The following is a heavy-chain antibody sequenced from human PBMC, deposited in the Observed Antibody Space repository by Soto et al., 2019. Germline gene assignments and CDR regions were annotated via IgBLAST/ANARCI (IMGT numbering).Heavy chain of an antibody. J-gene: IGHJ4*02. Sequence: ASVKVSCKASGYTFTGSYMHWVRQAPGQGLEWMGWINPNSGGTNYAQKFQGRVTMTRDTSISTAYMELSRLRSDDTAVYYCARSRVLRFLEWFHFDYWGQGTLVTVS. CDR1: GYTFTGSY. V-gene: IGHV1-2*02. CDR2: INPNSGGT. CDR3: ARSRVLRFLEWFHFDY. D-gene: IGHD3-3*01.